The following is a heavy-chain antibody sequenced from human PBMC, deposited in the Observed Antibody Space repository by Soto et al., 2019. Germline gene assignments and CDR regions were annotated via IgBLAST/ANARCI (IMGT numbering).Heavy chain of an antibody. CDR1: GGSISSGGYY. J-gene: IGHJ4*02. CDR2: IYYSGST. V-gene: IGHV4-31*03. D-gene: IGHD5-18*01. Sequence: KPSETLSLTCTVSGGSISSGGYYWSWIRQHPGKGLEWIGYIYYSGSTYYNPSLKSRVTISVDTSKNQFSLKLSSVTAADTAVYYCARGIDARDTAMVTFDYWGQGTLVTVSS. CDR3: ARGIDARDTAMVTFDY.